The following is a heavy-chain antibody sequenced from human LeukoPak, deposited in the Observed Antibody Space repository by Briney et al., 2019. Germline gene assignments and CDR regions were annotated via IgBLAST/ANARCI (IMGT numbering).Heavy chain of an antibody. D-gene: IGHD5-18*01. CDR2: IKPDGSEK. CDR1: HFTFTSYW. J-gene: IGHJ4*02. CDR3: ARDRGGYTYSHDY. V-gene: IGHV3-7*01. Sequence: GGSLRLSCAASHFTFTSYWMSWVRQAPGKGLEWVANIKPDGSEKYYVDSVKGRFTISRDNAKNSLSLQMNSLRAEDTAMYYCARDRGGYTYSHDYWGQGTLVTVSS.